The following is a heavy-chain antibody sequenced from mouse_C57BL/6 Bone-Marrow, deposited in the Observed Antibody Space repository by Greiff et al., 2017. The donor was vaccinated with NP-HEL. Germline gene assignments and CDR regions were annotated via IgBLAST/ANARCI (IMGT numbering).Heavy chain of an antibody. D-gene: IGHD1-1*01. CDR1: GYTFTSYW. CDR2: IDPNSGGT. CDR3: ARSYYYYGSSPYAMDY. J-gene: IGHJ4*01. Sequence: QVQLQQPGAELVKPGASVKLSCKASGYTFTSYWMHWVKQRPGRGLEWIGRIDPNSGGTKYNEKFKSKATLTVDKPSSPAYMQLSSLTSEDSAVYYCARSYYYYGSSPYAMDYWGQGTSVTVSS. V-gene: IGHV1-72*01.